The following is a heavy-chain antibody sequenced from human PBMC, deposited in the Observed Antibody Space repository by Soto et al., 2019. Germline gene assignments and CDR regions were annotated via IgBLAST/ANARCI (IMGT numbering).Heavy chain of an antibody. J-gene: IGHJ3*02. D-gene: IGHD2-15*01. CDR1: GFTFSNYG. Sequence: QVQLVESGGGVVQPGRSLRLSCAASGFTFSNYGMHWVRQAPGKGLEWVAVIWNDGNKKYYADSVKGRFTISRDNSENTLILQMNNLTAEDTAVYYCVRGGNIAGAFDIWGQGTMVTVSS. V-gene: IGHV3-33*01. CDR3: VRGGNIAGAFDI. CDR2: IWNDGNKK.